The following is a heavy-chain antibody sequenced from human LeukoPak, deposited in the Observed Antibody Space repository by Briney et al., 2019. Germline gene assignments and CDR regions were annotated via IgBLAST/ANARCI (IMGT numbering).Heavy chain of an antibody. V-gene: IGHV3-30*03. D-gene: IGHD3-22*01. CDR1: GFTFSSYG. CDR3: ARGSNYYDSSGYFLFDY. CDR2: ISYDGSNK. J-gene: IGHJ4*02. Sequence: GRSLRLSCAASGFTFSSYGMHWVRQAPGKGLEWVAVISYDGSNKYYADSVKGRFTISRDNSKNTLYLQMNSLRAEDTAVYYCARGSNYYDSSGYFLFDYWGQGTLVTVSS.